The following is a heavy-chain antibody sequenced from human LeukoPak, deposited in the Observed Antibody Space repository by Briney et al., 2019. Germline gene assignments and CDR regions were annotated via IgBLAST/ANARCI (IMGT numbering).Heavy chain of an antibody. CDR1: GYTFTSYG. J-gene: IGHJ5*02. CDR3: ARIPPVVVPAAPNWFDP. CDR2: ISAYNGNT. Sequence: ASVKVSCKASGYTFTSYGISWVRQAPGQGLEWMGWISAYNGNTNYAQKLQGRVTMTTDTSTSTAYMEPRSLRSDDTAVYYCARIPPVVVPAAPNWFDPWGQGTLVTVSS. D-gene: IGHD2-2*01. V-gene: IGHV1-18*04.